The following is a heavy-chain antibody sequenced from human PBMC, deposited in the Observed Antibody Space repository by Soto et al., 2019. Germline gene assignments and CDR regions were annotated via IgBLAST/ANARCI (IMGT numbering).Heavy chain of an antibody. CDR1: GYTFTSYD. CDR2: MNPNSGNT. V-gene: IGHV1-8*01. CDR3: ARAPSSSWYGRFDP. Sequence: ASVKVSCKASGYTFTSYDINWVRQATGQGLEWMGWMNPNSGNTGYAQKFQGRVTMTRNTSISTAYMELSSLRSEDTAVYYCARAPSSSWYGRFDPWGQGTLVTAPQ. D-gene: IGHD6-13*01. J-gene: IGHJ5*02.